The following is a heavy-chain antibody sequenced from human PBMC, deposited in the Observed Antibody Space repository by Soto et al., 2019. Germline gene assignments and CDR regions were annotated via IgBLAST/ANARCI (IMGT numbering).Heavy chain of an antibody. D-gene: IGHD3-3*01. CDR2: INPNSGGT. J-gene: IGHJ6*02. Sequence: GASVKVSCKASGYTFTGYYMHWVRQAPGQGLEWMGWINPNSGGTNYAQKFQGWVTISVDTSKNQFSLKLSSVTAADTAVYYCARLVTIFGVVNKYGMDVWGQGTTVTVSS. V-gene: IGHV1-2*04. CDR3: ARLVTIFGVVNKYGMDV. CDR1: GYTFTGYY.